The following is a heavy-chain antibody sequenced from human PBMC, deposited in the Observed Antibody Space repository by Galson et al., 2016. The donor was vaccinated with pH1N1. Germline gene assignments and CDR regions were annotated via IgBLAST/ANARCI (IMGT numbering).Heavy chain of an antibody. J-gene: IGHJ2*01. Sequence: CKASGGTFGSFGINLVRQAPGQGLEWMGGIIPIFNTAKYARNFQGRVTITADESTTTAYMELSSLRSDDTAVYFCAREDYYDTDLSDWYFDLWGRGTLLTVSS. D-gene: IGHD3-22*01. CDR1: GGTFGSFG. V-gene: IGHV1-69*01. CDR2: IIPIFNTA. CDR3: AREDYYDTDLSDWYFDL.